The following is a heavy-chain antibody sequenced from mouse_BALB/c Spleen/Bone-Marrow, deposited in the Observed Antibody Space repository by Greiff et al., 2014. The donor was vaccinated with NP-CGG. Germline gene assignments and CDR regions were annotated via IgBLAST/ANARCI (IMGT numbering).Heavy chain of an antibody. CDR3: ARYHYGCDGFAY. J-gene: IGHJ3*01. CDR1: GYTFTSYW. D-gene: IGHD2-2*01. V-gene: IGHV1-7*01. CDR2: INPSTGYT. Sequence: QVQLQQSGAELAKPGASVKMSCKASGYTFTSYWMHWVKQRPGQGLEWIGYINPSTGYTEYNQKFKDKATLTADKSSSTAYMQLSSLTSEDSAVYYCARYHYGCDGFAYWGQGTLVTVSA.